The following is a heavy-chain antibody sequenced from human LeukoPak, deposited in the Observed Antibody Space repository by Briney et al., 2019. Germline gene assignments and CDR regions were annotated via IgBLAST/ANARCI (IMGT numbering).Heavy chain of an antibody. J-gene: IGHJ3*02. CDR2: ISVINSGNT. Sequence: ASVKVSCKASGYTFSSYGINWVRQAPGQGLEWMGWISVINSGNTRYAQNFQGRLTMTIDTSTTTAYMELRSLRSDDTAVYYCSREFPFCGADCFSGVFDIWGQGTMVTVS. CDR1: GYTFSSYG. D-gene: IGHD2-21*02. V-gene: IGHV1-18*01. CDR3: SREFPFCGADCFSGVFDI.